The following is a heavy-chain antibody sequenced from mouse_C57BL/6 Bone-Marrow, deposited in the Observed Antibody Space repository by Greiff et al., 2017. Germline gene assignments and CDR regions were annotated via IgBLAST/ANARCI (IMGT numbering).Heavy chain of an antibody. CDR2: IYPRSGNT. V-gene: IGHV1-81*01. Sequence: VQLQESGAELARPGASVKLSCKASGYTFTSYGISWVKQRTGQGLEWIGEIYPRSGNTYYNEKFKGKATLTADKSSSTAYMELRSLTSEDSAVYVCARREFITSVRDYWGQGTSVTVSS. D-gene: IGHD1-1*01. CDR1: GYTFTSYG. J-gene: IGHJ4*01. CDR3: ARREFITSVRDY.